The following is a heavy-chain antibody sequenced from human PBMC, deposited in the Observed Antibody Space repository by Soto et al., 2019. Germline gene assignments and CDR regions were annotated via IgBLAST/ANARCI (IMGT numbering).Heavy chain of an antibody. V-gene: IGHV1-69*01. Sequence: SIEAAGGWVIKYAFIWVLQSPGQGLEWMGGIIPIHGRTNYAQKFQGRVTITADESTSTAYLELSSLRSEDTALYYCARGPDSSGFYLFDYWGQGLLVTGSS. CDR3: ARGPDSSGFYLFDY. CDR1: GGWVIKYA. J-gene: IGHJ4*02. D-gene: IGHD3-22*01. CDR2: IIPIHGRT.